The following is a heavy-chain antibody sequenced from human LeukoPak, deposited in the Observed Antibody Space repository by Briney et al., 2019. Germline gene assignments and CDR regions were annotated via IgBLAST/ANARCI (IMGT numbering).Heavy chain of an antibody. CDR3: ARSVSTGVVAATFDY. V-gene: IGHV1-69*01. D-gene: IGHD2-15*01. CDR2: IIPIFGTA. Sequence: SVKVSCKASGGTFSSYAISWVRQAPGQGLEWMGGIIPIFGTANYAQKFQGRVTITADESTSTAFMELSSLRSEDTAVYYCARSVSTGVVAATFDYWGQGTLVTVSS. J-gene: IGHJ4*02. CDR1: GGTFSSYA.